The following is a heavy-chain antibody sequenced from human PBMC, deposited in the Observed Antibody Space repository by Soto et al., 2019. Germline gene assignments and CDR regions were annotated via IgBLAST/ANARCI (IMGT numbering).Heavy chain of an antibody. D-gene: IGHD3-9*01. V-gene: IGHV3-66*01. Sequence: GGSLRLSCAASGFTVSSNYMSWVRQAPGKGLEWVSVIYSGGSTYYADSVKGRFTISRDNSKNTLYLQMNSLRAEDTAVYYCASDYDILTDHDAFDIWGQGTMVTV. CDR2: IYSGGST. J-gene: IGHJ3*02. CDR1: GFTVSSNY. CDR3: ASDYDILTDHDAFDI.